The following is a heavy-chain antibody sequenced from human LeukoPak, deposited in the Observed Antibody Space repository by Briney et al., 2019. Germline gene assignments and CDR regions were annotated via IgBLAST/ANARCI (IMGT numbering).Heavy chain of an antibody. CDR3: ARDLPERTAMVRGVDAGR. D-gene: IGHD3-10*01. J-gene: IGHJ4*02. CDR1: GGTFSSYA. CDR2: IIPIFGTA. Sequence: PGASVKVSCKASGGTFSSYAISWVRQAPGQGLEWMGGIIPIFGTANYAQKFQGRVTITADESTSTAYMELSSLRSEDTAVYYCARDLPERTAMVRGVDAGRWGQGTLVTVSS. V-gene: IGHV1-69*13.